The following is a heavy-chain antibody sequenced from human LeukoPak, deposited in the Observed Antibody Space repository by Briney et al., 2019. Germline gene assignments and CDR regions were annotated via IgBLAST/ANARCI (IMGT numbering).Heavy chain of an antibody. CDR3: ARVGGVREGIVDLRGRFYNYYYMDV. CDR2: IYHSGSS. CDR1: GFTFSDYY. D-gene: IGHD2-21*01. J-gene: IGHJ6*03. Sequence: GSLRLSCAASGFTFSDYYMSWIRQAPGRGLEWIGEIYHSGSSKYNPSLKSRLTISVDKSKNQFSLRLSSVTAADTAVYYCARVGGVREGIVDLRGRFYNYYYMDVWGKGTTVTVSS. V-gene: IGHV4-34*01.